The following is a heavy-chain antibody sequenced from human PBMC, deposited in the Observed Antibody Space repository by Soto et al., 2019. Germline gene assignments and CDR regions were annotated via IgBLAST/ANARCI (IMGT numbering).Heavy chain of an antibody. J-gene: IGHJ4*02. CDR3: AGGDDSSGYYYVGSRFDY. Sequence: SVKVSCKASGGTFSSYAISWVRQAPGQQLEWMGGIIPIFGTANYAQKFQGRVTITADESTSTAYMELSSLRSEDTAVYYCAGGDDSSGYYYVGSRFDYWGQGTLVTVSS. V-gene: IGHV1-69*13. CDR2: IIPIFGTA. CDR1: GGTFSSYA. D-gene: IGHD3-22*01.